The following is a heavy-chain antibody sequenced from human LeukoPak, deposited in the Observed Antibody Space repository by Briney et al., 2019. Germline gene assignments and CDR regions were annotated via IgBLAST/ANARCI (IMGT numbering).Heavy chain of an antibody. CDR1: GFTFDDYA. CDR3: AKDMYYYDSSAFDY. D-gene: IGHD3-22*01. J-gene: IGHJ4*02. CDR2: ISGDGGST. Sequence: GGSLRLSCAASGFTFDDYAMHWVRQAPGKGLEWVSLISGDGGSTYYADSVKGRFTISRDNSKNSLYLQMNSLRTEDTALYYCAKDMYYYDSSAFDYWGQGTLVTVPS. V-gene: IGHV3-43*02.